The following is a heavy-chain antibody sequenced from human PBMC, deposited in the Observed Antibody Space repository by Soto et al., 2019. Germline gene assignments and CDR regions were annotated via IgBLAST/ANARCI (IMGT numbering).Heavy chain of an antibody. J-gene: IGHJ6*02. CDR2: IYSGGST. CDR3: ARDRTPTGMDV. Sequence: EVQLVESGGGLVQPGGSLRLSCAASGFTVSSNYMSWVRQAPGKGLEWVSVIYSGGSTYYADSVKGRFTISRDNSKNTLYLKMNRLRAEDTAVYYCARDRTPTGMDVWGQGTTVTVSS. V-gene: IGHV3-66*01. CDR1: GFTVSSNY.